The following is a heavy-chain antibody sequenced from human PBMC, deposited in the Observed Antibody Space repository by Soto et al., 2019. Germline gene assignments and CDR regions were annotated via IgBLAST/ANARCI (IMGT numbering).Heavy chain of an antibody. V-gene: IGHV1-8*01. J-gene: IGHJ6*02. CDR3: ARHEGPEVLRYFDWLPPAYGIHV. Sequence: ASVKVSCKASGYTFTSYDINWVRQATGQGLEWMGWMNPNSGNTGYAQKFQGRVTMTRNTSISTAYMELSSLRSEDTAVYYCARHEGPEVLRYFDWLPPAYGIHVRCPATTLTLSS. D-gene: IGHD3-9*01. CDR1: GYTFTSYD. CDR2: MNPNSGNT.